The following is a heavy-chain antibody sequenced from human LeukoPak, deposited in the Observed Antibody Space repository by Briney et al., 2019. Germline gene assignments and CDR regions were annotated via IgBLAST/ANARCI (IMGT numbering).Heavy chain of an antibody. V-gene: IGHV4-4*07. D-gene: IGHD5-18*01. J-gene: IGHJ5*02. Sequence: SETLSLTCTVSGGSISNYYWSWIRQPAGRGLGWIGRIFSTGTTNYNPSLKSRVTMSVDTSKNQFSLKLISVTAADTAVYYCARDRQLWLAPWGQGTLVTVSS. CDR3: ARDRQLWLAP. CDR1: GGSISNYY. CDR2: IFSTGTT.